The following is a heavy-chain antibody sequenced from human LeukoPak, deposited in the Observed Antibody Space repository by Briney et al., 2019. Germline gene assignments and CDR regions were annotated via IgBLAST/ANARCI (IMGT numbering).Heavy chain of an antibody. CDR1: GFTFSSYG. CDR3: AKGGYDFGHFDY. CDR2: ISYDGSNK. V-gene: IGHV3-30*18. D-gene: IGHD5-12*01. J-gene: IGHJ4*02. Sequence: PGRSLRLSCAASGFTFSSYGMHWVRQAPGKGLEWVAVISYDGSNKYYADSVKGRFTISRDNSKNTLYLQMSSLRAEDTAVYYCAKGGYDFGHFDYWGQGTLVTVSS.